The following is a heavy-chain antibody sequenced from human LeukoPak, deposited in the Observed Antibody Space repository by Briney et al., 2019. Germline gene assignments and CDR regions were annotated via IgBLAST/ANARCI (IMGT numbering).Heavy chain of an antibody. D-gene: IGHD6-19*01. V-gene: IGHV1-46*03. J-gene: IGHJ4*02. CDR1: GYTFTSYY. Sequence: VASVKVSCKASGYTFTSYYMHWVRQAPGQGLEWMGIINPGGSSTSYAQKFQGRVTMTRDTSTSTVYMELSSLRSEDTAVYYCARGAVAGRRFDYWGQGTLVTVSS. CDR3: ARGAVAGRRFDY. CDR2: INPGGSST.